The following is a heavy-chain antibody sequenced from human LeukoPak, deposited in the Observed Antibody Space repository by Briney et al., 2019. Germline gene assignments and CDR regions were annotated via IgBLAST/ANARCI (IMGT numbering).Heavy chain of an antibody. V-gene: IGHV3-30-3*01. Sequence: GGSLRLSCAASGFTFSSYAMHWVRQAPGKGLEWVAVISYDGSNKYYADSVKGRFTISRDNSKNTLYLQMNSLRAEDTAVYYCARDRYSGYPYYYYYGMDVWGQGTTVTVSS. D-gene: IGHD5-12*01. CDR1: GFTFSSYA. CDR3: ARDRYSGYPYYYYYGMDV. CDR2: ISYDGSNK. J-gene: IGHJ6*02.